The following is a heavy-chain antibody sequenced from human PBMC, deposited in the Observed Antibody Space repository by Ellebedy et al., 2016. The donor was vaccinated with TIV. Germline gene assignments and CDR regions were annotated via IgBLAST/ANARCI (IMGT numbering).Heavy chain of an antibody. CDR3: VRAPYKIVRGVLKRVYLRYFDS. D-gene: IGHD3-10*01. CDR1: GGSFNDYN. J-gene: IGHJ4*02. V-gene: IGHV4-34*01. Sequence: SETLSLTXAVYGGSFNDYNWSWIRQSPGKGLEWIGEISHSGITNYSPSLKSRVTITVDTSKNQVSLRLNSATAADSAVYYCVRAPYKIVRGVLKRVYLRYFDSWGQGTLVTVSS. CDR2: ISHSGIT.